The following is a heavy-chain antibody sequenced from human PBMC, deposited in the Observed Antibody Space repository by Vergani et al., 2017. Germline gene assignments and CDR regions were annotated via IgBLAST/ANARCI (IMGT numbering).Heavy chain of an antibody. CDR1: GFTFSSYA. J-gene: IGHJ5*02. V-gene: IGHV3-23*01. Sequence: EVQLLESGGGLVQPGGSLRLSCAASGFTFSSYAMSWVRQAPGKGLEWVSAISGSGGSTYYADSVKGRFTISRDNSKNTLYLQMNSLRAEDTAVYYCAKDGGGPYSSSWYWFDPGGQGTLVTVSS. CDR2: ISGSGGST. D-gene: IGHD6-13*01. CDR3: AKDGGGPYSSSWYWFDP.